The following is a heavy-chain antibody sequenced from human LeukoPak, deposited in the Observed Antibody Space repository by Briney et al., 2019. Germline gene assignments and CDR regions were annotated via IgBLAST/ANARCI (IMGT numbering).Heavy chain of an antibody. V-gene: IGHV4-4*09. CDR2: IYTSGST. CDR1: GGSISSYY. J-gene: IGHJ4*02. D-gene: IGHD2-8*01. CDR3: ARQLGYCTNGVCSYYFDY. Sequence: PSETLSLTCTVSGGSISSYYWRWIRQPPGKGLEGIGYIYTSGSTNYNPTLKSRVTISVATSKNPFSLKMSSVTAGDTAVYYCARQLGYCTNGVCSYYFDYWGQGTLVTVSS.